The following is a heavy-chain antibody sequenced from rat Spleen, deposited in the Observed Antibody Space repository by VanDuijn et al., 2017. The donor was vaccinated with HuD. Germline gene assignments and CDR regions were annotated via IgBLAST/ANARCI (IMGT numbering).Heavy chain of an antibody. J-gene: IGHJ2*01. D-gene: IGHD4-3*01. Sequence: EVQLVESGGGLVQPGRSLKLSCAASEFTFSDYNMAWVRQAPKKGLEWVATIIYDGSGTYYRDSVKGRFTISRDNAENTAYLQMNSLWSEDTATYYCAVAGYGYWGQGVVVTVSS. CDR3: AVAGYGY. CDR2: IIYDGSGT. V-gene: IGHV5S10*01. CDR1: EFTFSDYN.